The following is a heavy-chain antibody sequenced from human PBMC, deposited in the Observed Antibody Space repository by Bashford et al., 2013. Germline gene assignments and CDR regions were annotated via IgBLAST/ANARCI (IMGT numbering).Heavy chain of an antibody. Sequence: GSLRLSCAASGFMFSTYTMNWVRQAPGKGLEWVSSITSGSRYIYYADSVKGRFTISRDNAKNSLYLQMNSLRAEDTAVYYCASLGGYYYDSSGYYSLDYWGQGTLVTVSS. D-gene: IGHD3-22*01. CDR2: ITSGSRYI. J-gene: IGHJ4*02. V-gene: IGHV3-21*01. CDR1: GFMFSTYT. CDR3: ASLGGYYYDSSGYYSLDY.